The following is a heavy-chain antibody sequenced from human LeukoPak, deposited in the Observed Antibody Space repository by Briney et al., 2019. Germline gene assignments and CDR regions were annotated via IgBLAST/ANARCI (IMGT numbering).Heavy chain of an antibody. CDR1: GYTFNGFY. CDR2: INPNSGGT. J-gene: IGHJ4*02. D-gene: IGHD4-11*01. V-gene: IGHV1-2*02. CDR3: ARWMATVTTPDY. Sequence: ASVKVSCKASGYTFNGFYLHWVRQAPGQGLEWMGWINPNSGGTNYAQKFQGRVTMSRDTSISTAYMELSRLRSDDTAVYYCARWMATVTTPDYWGQGTLVTVTS.